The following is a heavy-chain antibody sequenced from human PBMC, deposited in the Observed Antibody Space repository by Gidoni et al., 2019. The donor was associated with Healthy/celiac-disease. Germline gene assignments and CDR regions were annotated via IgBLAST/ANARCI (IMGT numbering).Heavy chain of an antibody. V-gene: IGHV1-46*01. D-gene: IGHD3-10*01. J-gene: IGHJ6*03. CDR2: INPRGGST. CDR1: GYIFTSHY. Sequence: QVQLVQSGAEVKKPGASVKVSCKASGYIFTSHYMPWVRQAPGQGLEWMGIINPRGGSTSYAQKFQGRVTMTRDTSTSTVYMELSSLRSEDTAVYYCARGVLYGSGISYYMDVWGKGTTVTVSS. CDR3: ARGVLYGSGISYYMDV.